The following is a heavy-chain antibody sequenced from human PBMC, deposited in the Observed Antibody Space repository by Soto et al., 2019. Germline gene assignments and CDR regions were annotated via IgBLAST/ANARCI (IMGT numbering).Heavy chain of an antibody. D-gene: IGHD6-19*01. J-gene: IGHJ4*02. V-gene: IGHV3-23*01. CDR1: GFTFRSYA. CDR3: VKDRAFRTVAGTDH. Sequence: EVLLLESGGGLVEPGGSLRLSCVTSGFTFRSYAMIWVRQAPGGGLEWVANIIGSGASTSHGDSVKGRFTISRDNSQNTIFLQMDRLRVDYTATYYCVKDRAFRTVAGTDHWGQGALVTVSS. CDR2: IIGSGAST.